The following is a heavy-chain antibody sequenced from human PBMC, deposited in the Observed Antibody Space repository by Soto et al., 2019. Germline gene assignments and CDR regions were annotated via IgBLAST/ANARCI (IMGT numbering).Heavy chain of an antibody. CDR1: GYSFTSYW. V-gene: IGHV5-51*01. J-gene: IGHJ6*02. Sequence: GDSLKLPCKGSGYSFTSYWVGWVRQKPGKGLECKGTVYTGDSDTRYSASFQRQVTISSDKSISAAYLEWGSPKPLDTALYCCAGHSLLEGYYYGMDDWDQGTTVTVSS. CDR3: AGHSLLEGYYYGMDD. CDR2: VYTGDSDT.